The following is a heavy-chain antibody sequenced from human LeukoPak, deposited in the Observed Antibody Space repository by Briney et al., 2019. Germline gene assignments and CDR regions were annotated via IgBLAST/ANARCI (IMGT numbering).Heavy chain of an antibody. Sequence: PSETLSLTCAVYGGSFSGYFWSWIRQPPGKGLEWIGEINHSGSTNYNPSLKSRVTISVDTSKNQFSLNLSSVTAADTAVYYCASYGSGAAQSPKENRLDPWGQGTLVTVSS. CDR2: INHSGST. CDR3: ASYGSGAAQSPKENRLDP. V-gene: IGHV4-34*01. J-gene: IGHJ5*02. CDR1: GGSFSGYF. D-gene: IGHD3-10*01.